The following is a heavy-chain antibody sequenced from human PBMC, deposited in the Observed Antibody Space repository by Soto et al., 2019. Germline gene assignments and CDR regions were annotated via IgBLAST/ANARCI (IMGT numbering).Heavy chain of an antibody. CDR1: GGSVQSGNHF. V-gene: IGHV4-61*01. CDR3: ARGGEPLGYYGLDV. J-gene: IGHJ6*02. CDR2: MYYTGVT. Sequence: SETLSLTCSVSGGSVQSGNHFWNWIRQPPGRGLEWLGYMYYTGVTNYNPSLKSRVSMSVDTSKDQFSLNLTSLTAADTAVYYCARGGEPLGYYGLDVWGQGTTVTVSS.